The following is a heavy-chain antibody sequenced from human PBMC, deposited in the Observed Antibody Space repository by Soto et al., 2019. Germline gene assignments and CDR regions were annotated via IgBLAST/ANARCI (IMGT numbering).Heavy chain of an antibody. CDR3: ARANLVDGSGSYYPDYYYYYYYGMDV. J-gene: IGHJ6*02. Sequence: SVKVSCKASGGTFSSYAISWVRQAPGQGLEWMGGIIPIFGTANYAQKFQGRVTITADESTSTAYMELSSLRSEDTAVYYCARANLVDGSGSYYPDYYYYYYYGMDVWGQGTTVTVSS. D-gene: IGHD3-10*01. CDR2: IIPIFGTA. CDR1: GGTFSSYA. V-gene: IGHV1-69*13.